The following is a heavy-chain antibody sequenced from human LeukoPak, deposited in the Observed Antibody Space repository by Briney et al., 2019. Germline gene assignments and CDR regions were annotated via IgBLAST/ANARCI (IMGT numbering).Heavy chain of an antibody. Sequence: GGSLRLSCAVSGFTVSGNYMSWVRQAPGKGLEWASLIYSGGTTYYADSVKGRFTISRDYAKNTLYLQMNSLRAEDTAVYYCARGGVYSTSAVDYWGQGTLVTVSS. CDR1: GFTVSGNY. CDR3: ARGGVYSTSAVDY. V-gene: IGHV3-53*01. J-gene: IGHJ4*02. CDR2: IYSGGTT. D-gene: IGHD6-6*01.